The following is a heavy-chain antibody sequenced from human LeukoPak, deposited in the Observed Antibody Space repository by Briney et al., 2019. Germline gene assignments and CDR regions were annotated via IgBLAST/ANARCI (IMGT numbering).Heavy chain of an antibody. Sequence: GGSLRLSCAASGFSLSAYWMTRVRQAPGTGLEWVANINPAGSETYYVDPVKGRFSISRDNAKNLVYLQMNSLRAEDTAVYHCARFGYVAAVDVWGQGTPVTVS. CDR2: INPAGSET. V-gene: IGHV3-7*01. CDR1: GFSLSAYW. CDR3: ARFGYVAAVDV. D-gene: IGHD2-15*01. J-gene: IGHJ4*02.